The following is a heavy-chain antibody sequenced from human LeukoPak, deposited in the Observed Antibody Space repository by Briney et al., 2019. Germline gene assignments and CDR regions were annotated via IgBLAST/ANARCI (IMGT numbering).Heavy chain of an antibody. V-gene: IGHV4-59*01. Sequence: SETLSLTCTLSGDSISNYCWSWLPQPPGKGLEWLRNIFYSGSTNYNPPLKRRVTISRDTSKNQFSLKLTSVSAADTAVYYCAREGGSYYHWFDPWGQGTLVTVSS. D-gene: IGHD1-26*01. CDR2: IFYSGST. CDR3: AREGGSYYHWFDP. CDR1: GDSISNYC. J-gene: IGHJ5*02.